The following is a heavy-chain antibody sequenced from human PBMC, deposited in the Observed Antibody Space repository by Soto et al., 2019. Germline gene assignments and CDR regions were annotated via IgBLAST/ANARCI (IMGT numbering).Heavy chain of an antibody. CDR3: ARATTVTNGGLFDY. Sequence: LSLTCAVSGGSISSGGYSWSWIRQPPGKGLEWIGYIYHSGSTYYNPSLKSRVTISVDRSKNQFSLKLSSVTAADTAVYYCARATTVTNGGLFDYWGQGTLVTVSS. CDR1: GGSISSGGYS. CDR2: IYHSGST. D-gene: IGHD4-17*01. V-gene: IGHV4-30-2*01. J-gene: IGHJ4*02.